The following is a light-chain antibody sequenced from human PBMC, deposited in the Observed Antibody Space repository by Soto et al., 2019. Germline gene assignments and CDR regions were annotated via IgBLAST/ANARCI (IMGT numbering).Light chain of an antibody. CDR3: QQYESSPPSYT. CDR2: GAS. V-gene: IGKV3-20*01. J-gene: IGKJ2*01. Sequence: EIVLTQSPGTLSLSPGERTTLSCRASQSLTSSYLAWYQQKPGQAPRLLIYGASSMATGIPDRFIGSGSGTDFTLTISRLEPEDFPVYYCQQYESSPPSYTFGHGTKLESK. CDR1: QSLTSSY.